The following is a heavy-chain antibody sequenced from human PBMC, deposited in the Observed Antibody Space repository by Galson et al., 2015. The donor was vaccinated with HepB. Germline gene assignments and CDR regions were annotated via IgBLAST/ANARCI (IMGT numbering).Heavy chain of an antibody. CDR3: VAPYSHLQPHTLDF. CDR1: GFKFNNFA. Sequence: SLRLSCAASGFKFNNFAMHWVRQAPGRGLEWVPLIAYDGSSKYYADSVKGRFTISRDSSKNTLYLQMNTLRTEDTAVYYCVAPYSHLQPHTLDFWGQGTLVTVSS. D-gene: IGHD2-21*01. V-gene: IGHV3-30*02. J-gene: IGHJ4*02. CDR2: IAYDGSSK.